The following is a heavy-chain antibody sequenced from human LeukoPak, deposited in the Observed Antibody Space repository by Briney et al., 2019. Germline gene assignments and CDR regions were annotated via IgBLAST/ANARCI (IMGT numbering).Heavy chain of an antibody. V-gene: IGHV4-38-2*01. J-gene: IGHJ4*02. CDR1: GYSISSGYY. D-gene: IGHD1-26*01. Sequence: PSETLSLTCAVSGYSISSGYYWGWIRQPPGKGLEWIGSIYHSGSTYYNPSLQSRVTISVDTSKNQFSLKLSSVTAADTAVYYCARQIVGANDYWGQGTLVTVSS. CDR2: IYHSGST. CDR3: ARQIVGANDY.